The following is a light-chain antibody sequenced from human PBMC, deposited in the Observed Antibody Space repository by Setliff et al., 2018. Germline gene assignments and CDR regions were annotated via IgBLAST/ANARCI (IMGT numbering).Light chain of an antibody. CDR3: LSYTSETTHAL. CDR1: TSDVGGYDY. Sequence: QSALAQPAAVSGSPGQSIAISCTGTTSDVGGYDYVSWYQHHPGKAPKLIIFEVTKRPSGVSDRFSGSKSGNTASLTISGLQAEDEADYYCLSYTSETTHALFGGGTKVTV. J-gene: IGLJ2*01. V-gene: IGLV2-14*01. CDR2: EVT.